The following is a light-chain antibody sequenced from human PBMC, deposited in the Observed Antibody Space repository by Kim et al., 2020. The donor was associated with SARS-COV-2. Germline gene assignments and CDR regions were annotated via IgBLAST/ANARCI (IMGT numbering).Light chain of an antibody. J-gene: IGLJ2*01. Sequence: ALGQTVRIKCQGDNLRSYYASWYQQKPGQAPVLVIYGKNNRPSGIPDRFSGSSSGNTASLTITGAQAEDEADYYCNSRDSSGNQLVFGGGTQLTVL. CDR1: NLRSYY. CDR3: NSRDSSGNQLV. CDR2: GKN. V-gene: IGLV3-19*01.